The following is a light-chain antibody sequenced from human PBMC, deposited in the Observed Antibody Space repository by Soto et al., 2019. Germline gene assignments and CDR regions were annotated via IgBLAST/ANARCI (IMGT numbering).Light chain of an antibody. J-gene: IGKJ1*01. CDR3: QQYNSYST. CDR1: DSISSW. V-gene: IGKV1-5*01. Sequence: DIQRPQAPSTMAASMGDRVTITCRASDSISSWLAWYQQKPGKAPKLLIYDDSSLESGVPSRFSVTGSGTEFTLTISSLQPEEFATDYCQQYNSYSTFGQGTKVDIK. CDR2: DDS.